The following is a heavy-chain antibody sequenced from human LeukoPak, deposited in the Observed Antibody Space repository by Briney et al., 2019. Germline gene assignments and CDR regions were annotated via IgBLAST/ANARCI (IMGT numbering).Heavy chain of an antibody. J-gene: IGHJ4*02. V-gene: IGHV3-74*01. CDR2: IYIDGSST. CDR1: GFTFDNYD. CDR3: ARGASARQDF. D-gene: IGHD2-2*01. Sequence: GGSLRLSCAASGFTFDNYDMHWVRQAPGKGLVWVSRIYIDGSSTNYADSVKGRFTISRDNAKNTLYLQMDGLRADDTAVYYCARGASARQDFWGQGTLVTVSS.